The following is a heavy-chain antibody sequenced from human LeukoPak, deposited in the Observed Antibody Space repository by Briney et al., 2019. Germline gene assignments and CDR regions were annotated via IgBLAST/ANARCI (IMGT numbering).Heavy chain of an antibody. CDR2: VSWNSGSI. CDR3: AKDTTPMPTMTPSAFDI. J-gene: IGHJ3*02. Sequence: PAGGSLRLSCAASGFTFDDYAMHWVRHAPGKGREWVSGVSWNSGSIGYADSVKGRFTISRDNAKNSLYLQMNSLRAEDTALYYCAKDTTPMPTMTPSAFDIWGQGTMVTVPS. D-gene: IGHD4-17*01. V-gene: IGHV3-9*01. CDR1: GFTFDDYA.